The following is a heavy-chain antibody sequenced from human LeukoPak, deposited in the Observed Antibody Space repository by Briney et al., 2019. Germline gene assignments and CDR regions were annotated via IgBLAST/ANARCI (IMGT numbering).Heavy chain of an antibody. CDR3: AKAGNWGGYYYYLNA. CDR1: GGSISGYY. J-gene: IGHJ6*03. Sequence: SETLSLTCTVSGGSISGYYWSWIRQSPGKGLEWIGYIYYSGSTNYNPSLKSRVTISLDTSKNQFSLKLSSVTAADTAVYYCAKAGNWGGYYYYLNAWGKGATVTVSS. D-gene: IGHD7-27*01. CDR2: IYYSGST. V-gene: IGHV4-59*01.